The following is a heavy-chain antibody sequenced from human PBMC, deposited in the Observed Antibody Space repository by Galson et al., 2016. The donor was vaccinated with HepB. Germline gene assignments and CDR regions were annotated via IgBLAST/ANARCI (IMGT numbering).Heavy chain of an antibody. CDR1: GFTFNDHG. CDR2: IWHDGSNK. J-gene: IGHJ6*02. CDR3: ARDRAMGAWYYNGMDV. Sequence: SLRLSCATSGFTFNDHGIHWVRQAPGKGLEWVAVIWHDGSNKYHADSVKGRITISRDNFKNTLYLQMKRLRAEDTAVYYCARDRAMGAWYYNGMDVWGQGTTVAVSS. D-gene: IGHD5-18*01. V-gene: IGHV3-33*01.